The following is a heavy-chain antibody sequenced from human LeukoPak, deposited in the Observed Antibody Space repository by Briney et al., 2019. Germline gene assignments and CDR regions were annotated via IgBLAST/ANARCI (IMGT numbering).Heavy chain of an antibody. J-gene: IGHJ3*02. V-gene: IGHV3-30*19. CDR3: ARGGPSTDHSDGSDYYPDTFDI. CDR1: GFTFNRYG. CDR2: TSHDGSYN. D-gene: IGHD3-22*01. Sequence: GGSLRLSCAASGFTFNRYGMHWVRQAPGKGLEWVAVTSHDGSYNQYADSVKGRFTISRDNSINTLYAQLNGLRAEDTALYFCARGGPSTDHSDGSDYYPDTFDIWGQGTMVTVSA.